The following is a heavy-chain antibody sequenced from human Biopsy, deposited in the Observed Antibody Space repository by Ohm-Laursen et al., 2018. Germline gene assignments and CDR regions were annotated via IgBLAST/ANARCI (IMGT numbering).Heavy chain of an antibody. CDR2: IFYDGSNT. D-gene: IGHD1/OR15-1a*01. J-gene: IGHJ4*02. Sequence: SLRLSCSASGFTFNNYGMQWVRQAPGKGLEWVAFIFYDGSNTYYADSVKGRFTISRDNSRDTLYLQMSSLRAEDTAVYYCAREAGEHSLLGLDHWGQGALVTVSS. CDR1: GFTFNNYG. CDR3: AREAGEHSLLGLDH. V-gene: IGHV3-30*03.